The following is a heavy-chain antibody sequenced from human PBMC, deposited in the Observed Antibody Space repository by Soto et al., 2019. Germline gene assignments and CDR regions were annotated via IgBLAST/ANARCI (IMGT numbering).Heavy chain of an antibody. J-gene: IGHJ4*02. V-gene: IGHV1-3*01. CDR1: GYTLTSYA. CDR3: ARRIVVVTALDY. Sequence: QVQLVQSGAEAKKPGASVKDSCKASGYTLTSYAMHWVRQAPGQRLEWMGWINAGNGNTKYSQKFQGRVTITRDTAASTAYRELSSLRSEDTAVYYCARRIVVVTALDYWGQGTLVTVSS. CDR2: INAGNGNT. D-gene: IGHD2-21*02.